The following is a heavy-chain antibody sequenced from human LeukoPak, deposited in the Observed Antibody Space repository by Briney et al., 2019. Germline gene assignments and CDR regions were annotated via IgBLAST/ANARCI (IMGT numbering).Heavy chain of an antibody. Sequence: PGGSLRLSCAASGFTFSSYAMSWVRQAPGKGLEWVSSISSSSSYIYYADSVKGRFTISRDNAKNSLYLQMNSLRAEDTAVYYCARSHYCSGGSCYPFTWGQGTLVTVSS. J-gene: IGHJ5*02. CDR2: ISSSSSYI. V-gene: IGHV3-21*01. D-gene: IGHD2-15*01. CDR1: GFTFSSYA. CDR3: ARSHYCSGGSCYPFT.